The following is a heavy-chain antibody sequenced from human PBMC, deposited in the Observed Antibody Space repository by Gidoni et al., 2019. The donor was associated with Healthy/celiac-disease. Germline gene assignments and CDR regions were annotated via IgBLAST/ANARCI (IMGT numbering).Heavy chain of an antibody. D-gene: IGHD2-21*02. Sequence: QVQLVQSGAEVKKPGASVKVSCKVSGYTLPELSMHWVRQAPGKGLEWMGGFDPEDGETIYAQKFQGRVTMTEDTSTDTAYMELSSLRSEDTAVYYCATGGLAYCGGDCYFDYWGQGTLVTVSS. CDR2: FDPEDGET. CDR1: GYTLPELS. CDR3: ATGGLAYCGGDCYFDY. V-gene: IGHV1-24*01. J-gene: IGHJ4*02.